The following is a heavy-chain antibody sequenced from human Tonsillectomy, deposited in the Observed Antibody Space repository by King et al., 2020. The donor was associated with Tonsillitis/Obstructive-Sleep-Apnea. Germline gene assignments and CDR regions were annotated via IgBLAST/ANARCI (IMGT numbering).Heavy chain of an antibody. CDR3: ARPLGAGNWYFDL. CDR2: IYYSGST. D-gene: IGHD4/OR15-4a*01. Sequence: LQLQESGPGLVKPSETLSLTCTVSGGSISSYYWSWIRQPPGKGLEWIGYIYYSGSTNYNPSLKSRVTISVDTSKNQFSLKLSSVTAADTAVYYCARPLGAGNWYFDLWGRGTLVTVSS. V-gene: IGHV4-59*08. J-gene: IGHJ2*01. CDR1: GGSISSYY.